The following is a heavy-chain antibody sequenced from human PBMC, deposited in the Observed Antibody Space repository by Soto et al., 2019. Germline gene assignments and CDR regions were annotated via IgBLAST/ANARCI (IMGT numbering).Heavy chain of an antibody. CDR3: ARVSSSSWTPPVY. J-gene: IGHJ4*02. CDR2: IWYDGSKK. Sequence: QVQLVESGGGVVQPGGSLRLSCAASGFSFSSYAMHWVRQAPGKGLEWVAVIWYDGSKKYYAESVKGRFTISRDSSKNTLYLQMNSLRAEDTAVYYCARVSSSSWTPPVYWGRGTLATVSS. D-gene: IGHD6-13*01. V-gene: IGHV3-33*01. CDR1: GFSFSSYA.